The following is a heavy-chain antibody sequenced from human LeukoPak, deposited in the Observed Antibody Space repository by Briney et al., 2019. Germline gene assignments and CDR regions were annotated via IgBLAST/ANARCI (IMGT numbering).Heavy chain of an antibody. CDR1: GGTFSSYA. Sequence: ASVKVSCKASGGTFSSYAISWVRQAPGQGLEWMGRINPILGIANYAQKFQGRVTITADKSTSTAYMELSSLRSEDTAVYYCARWFPAAGDTPSYGMDVWGQGTTVTVSS. J-gene: IGHJ6*02. CDR2: INPILGIA. CDR3: ARWFPAAGDTPSYGMDV. V-gene: IGHV1-69*04. D-gene: IGHD6-13*01.